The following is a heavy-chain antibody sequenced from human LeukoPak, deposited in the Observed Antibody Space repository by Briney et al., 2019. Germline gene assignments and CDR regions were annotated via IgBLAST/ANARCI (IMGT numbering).Heavy chain of an antibody. D-gene: IGHD1-20*01. CDR1: GGTFSSYA. J-gene: IGHJ6*03. CDR2: IIPIFGTA. V-gene: IGHV1-69*05. Sequence: SVKVSCKASGGTFSSYAISWVRQAPGQGLEWMGGIIPIFGTANYAQKFQGRVTITTDESTSTAYMELSSLRSEDTAVYYCARVSVAYNWNDYYYYYMDVWGKGTTVTVSS. CDR3: ARVSVAYNWNDYYYYYMDV.